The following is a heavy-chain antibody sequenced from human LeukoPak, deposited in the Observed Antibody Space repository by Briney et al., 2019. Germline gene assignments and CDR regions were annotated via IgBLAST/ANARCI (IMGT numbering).Heavy chain of an antibody. CDR2: IYTSGST. CDR3: ARVGRNSSSWYNAFDI. Sequence: PSETLSLTCTVSGGSISSYYWSWIRQPAGKGLEWIGRIYTSGSTNYNPSLKSRVTTSVDTSKNQFSLKLSSVTAADTAVYYCARVGRNSSSWYNAFDIWGQGTMVTVSS. CDR1: GGSISSYY. J-gene: IGHJ3*02. V-gene: IGHV4-4*07. D-gene: IGHD6-13*01.